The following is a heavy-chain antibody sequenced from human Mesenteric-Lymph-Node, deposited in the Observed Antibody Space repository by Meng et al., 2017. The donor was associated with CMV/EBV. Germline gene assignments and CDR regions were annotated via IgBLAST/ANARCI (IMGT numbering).Heavy chain of an antibody. D-gene: IGHD6-13*01. CDR3: AGDRYSSSWYKGVDYY. V-gene: IGHV4/OR15-8*01. CDR1: GYSINSGHF. CDR2: IHQSGHT. J-gene: IGHJ4*02. Sequence: SETLSLTCVVSGYSINSGHFWSWIRQPPGKGLEWLAEIHQSGHTNYNPSLKSRVTMSVDTSKNQFSLKLNSVTAADTAVYYCAGDRYSSSWYKGVDYYWSQGTLVTVSS.